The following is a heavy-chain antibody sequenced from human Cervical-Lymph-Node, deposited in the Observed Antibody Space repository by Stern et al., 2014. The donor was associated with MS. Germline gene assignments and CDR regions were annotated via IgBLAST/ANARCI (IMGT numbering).Heavy chain of an antibody. V-gene: IGHV3-11*01. Sequence: VQLVQSGGGLVKPGGSLRLSCAASGFTFSDYYMSWIRPAPGKGLAWVSYISSSGSHIYYADSVKGRFTISRDNARNSLYLQMNSLRAEDTAVYYCVREVNWNYDYWGRGTLVTVSS. CDR1: GFTFSDYY. D-gene: IGHD1-7*01. CDR2: ISSSGSHI. J-gene: IGHJ4*02. CDR3: VREVNWNYDY.